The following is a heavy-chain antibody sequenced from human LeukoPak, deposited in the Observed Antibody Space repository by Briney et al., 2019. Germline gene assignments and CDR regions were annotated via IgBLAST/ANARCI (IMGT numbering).Heavy chain of an antibody. CDR3: ARTNMLDY. CDR1: GYTLTNYY. Sequence: ASLKVSCKASGYTLTNYYMHWVRQAPGERLEWLGWINSNSGGTNYAQNFQGRVTMTRDTSISTAYMELSSVTSDDTAVYYCARTNMLDYWGQGTLVTVSS. J-gene: IGHJ4*02. D-gene: IGHD2-8*01. V-gene: IGHV1-2*02. CDR2: INSNSGGT.